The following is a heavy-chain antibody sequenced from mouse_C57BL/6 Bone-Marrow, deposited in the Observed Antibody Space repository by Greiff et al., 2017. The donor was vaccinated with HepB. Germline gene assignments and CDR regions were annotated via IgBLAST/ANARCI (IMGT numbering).Heavy chain of an antibody. V-gene: IGHV5-4*03. CDR2: ISDGGSYT. J-gene: IGHJ3*01. D-gene: IGHD3-2*02. Sequence: EVKLQESGGGLVKPGGSLKLSCAASGFTFSSYAMSWVRQTPEKRLEWVATISDGGSYTYYPDNVKGRFTISRDNAKNNLYLQMSHLKSEDTAMYYCARGAQATLAYWGQGTLVTVSA. CDR1: GFTFSSYA. CDR3: ARGAQATLAY.